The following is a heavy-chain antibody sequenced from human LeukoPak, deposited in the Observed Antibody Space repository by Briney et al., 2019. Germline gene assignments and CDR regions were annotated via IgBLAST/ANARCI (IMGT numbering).Heavy chain of an antibody. Sequence: SETLSLTCTVSGDSISSSYWSWVRRPPGKGLEWIGYIHGSGNTNYDPSLRSRVTMSVDTFRNQFSLKLTSVTAADTAVYYCARLAPDGIVNIYYWYIGFWGEGTTVAASS. CDR3: ARLAPDGIVNIYYWYIGF. CDR2: IHGSGNT. J-gene: IGHJ6*03. CDR1: GDSISSSY. V-gene: IGHV4-4*09. D-gene: IGHD2-21*01.